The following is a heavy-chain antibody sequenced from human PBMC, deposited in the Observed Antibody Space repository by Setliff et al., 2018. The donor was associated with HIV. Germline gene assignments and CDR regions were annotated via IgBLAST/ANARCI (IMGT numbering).Heavy chain of an antibody. CDR2: INSDGSST. CDR1: GFTFSSYW. V-gene: IGHV3-74*01. Sequence: GESLKISCAASGFTFSSYWMHWVRQAPGKGLVWVSRINSDGSSTSYADSVKGRFTISRDNAKNTLYLQMNSLRAEDTAVYYCARSRAWLRDDAFDIWGQGTMVTVSS. D-gene: IGHD3-22*01. CDR3: ARSRAWLRDDAFDI. J-gene: IGHJ3*02.